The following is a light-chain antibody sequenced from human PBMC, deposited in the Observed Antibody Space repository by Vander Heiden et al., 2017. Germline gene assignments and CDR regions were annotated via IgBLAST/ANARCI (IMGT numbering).Light chain of an antibody. J-gene: IGKJ1*01. CDR1: QGIRNE. CDR2: GAS. Sequence: AIQMTQSPSSLSAFVGDRVTITCRASQGIRNELSWYQQKSGKAPKLLIYGASTLQSGVPSRFSGSGLGTDFTLTITSLQPEDFATYFCLQDFNYPRTFGQGTRVXIK. CDR3: LQDFNYPRT. V-gene: IGKV1-6*01.